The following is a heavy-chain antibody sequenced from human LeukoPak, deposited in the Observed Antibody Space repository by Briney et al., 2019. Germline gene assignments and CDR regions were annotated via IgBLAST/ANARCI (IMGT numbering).Heavy chain of an antibody. Sequence: ASVKVSCKASGYTFTSYDINWVRQATGQGLEWMGWVNPNSGNTGYAQKFQGRVTMTRNTSISTAYMELSSLRSEDTAVYYCARGQSDSSGYYIDYWGQGTLVTVSS. CDR2: VNPNSGNT. V-gene: IGHV1-8*01. J-gene: IGHJ4*02. CDR1: GYTFTSYD. CDR3: ARGQSDSSGYYIDY. D-gene: IGHD3-22*01.